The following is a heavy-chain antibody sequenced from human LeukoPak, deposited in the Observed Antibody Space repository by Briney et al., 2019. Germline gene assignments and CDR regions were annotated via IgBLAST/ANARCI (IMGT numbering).Heavy chain of an antibody. CDR2: ISSSSSYI. CDR1: GFTFSSYS. J-gene: IGHJ4*02. V-gene: IGHV3-21*01. CDR3: ARDPSSSRYWTSGSPPYYFDY. D-gene: IGHD1-26*01. Sequence: GGSLRLSCAASGFTFSSYSMNWVRQAPGKGLEWVSSISSSSSYIYYADSVKGRFTISRDNAKNSLYLQMNSLRAEDTAVYYCARDPSSSRYWTSGSPPYYFDYWGQGTLVTVSS.